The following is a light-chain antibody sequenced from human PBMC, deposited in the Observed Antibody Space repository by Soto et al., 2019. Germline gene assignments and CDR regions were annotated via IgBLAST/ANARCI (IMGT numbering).Light chain of an antibody. CDR2: DAS. J-gene: IGKJ1*01. Sequence: DIQMTQSPSTLSASVVDRVTITCRASQTISYWLAWYQQKPGKAPKLLIHDASSLESGVPSRFSGSRSGTEFTLTISSLQPEDSATYHCQQYYTYSTFGQGT. CDR3: QQYYTYST. CDR1: QTISYW. V-gene: IGKV1-5*01.